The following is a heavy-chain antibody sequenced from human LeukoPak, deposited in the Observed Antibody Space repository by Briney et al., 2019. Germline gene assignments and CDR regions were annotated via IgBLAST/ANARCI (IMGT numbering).Heavy chain of an antibody. J-gene: IGHJ4*02. CDR1: GFTFNTSP. CDR3: AKGGHHFDPFYN. Sequence: GGSLRLSCAVSGFTFNTSPMAWVRHPQGKGLEWVSSIHAGGSEPFPAHSVRGRFTMSRDNSKNTLSLQLNNLRAEDMSLYFRAKGGHHFDPFYNWGQGILVTVSS. CDR2: IHAGGSEP. V-gene: IGHV3-23*01.